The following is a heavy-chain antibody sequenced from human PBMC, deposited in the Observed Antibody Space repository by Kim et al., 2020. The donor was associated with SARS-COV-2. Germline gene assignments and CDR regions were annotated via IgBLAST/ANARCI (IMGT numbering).Heavy chain of an antibody. D-gene: IGHD3-10*01. Sequence: YLDSGKGRLTISRANAKTSLYLKMNSLRAEDTAVYFCAREGPWFGSGFDYWGQGTLVTVSS. V-gene: IGHV3-7*01. J-gene: IGHJ4*02. CDR3: AREGPWFGSGFDY.